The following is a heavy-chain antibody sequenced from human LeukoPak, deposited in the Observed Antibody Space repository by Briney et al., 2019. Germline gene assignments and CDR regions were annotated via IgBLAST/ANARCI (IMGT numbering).Heavy chain of an antibody. CDR1: GGSFMGYY. Sequence: SGALSLPCGGYGGSFMGYYWSWIRQPAGKGLEGIGRIYTSGSTNYNPSLKSRVTMSVDTSKNQFSLKLSSVTAADTAVYYCARGWYYDSSGSKAFDIWGQGTMVTVSS. CDR3: ARGWYYDSSGSKAFDI. D-gene: IGHD3-22*01. CDR2: IYTSGST. V-gene: IGHV4-59*10. J-gene: IGHJ3*02.